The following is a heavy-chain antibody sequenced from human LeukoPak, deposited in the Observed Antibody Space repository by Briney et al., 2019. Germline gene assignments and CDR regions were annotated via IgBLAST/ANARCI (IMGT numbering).Heavy chain of an antibody. CDR3: AKLGGQEVHNYYVAG. CDR2: IIDNGEST. Sequence: GGSLRLSCAASGSPFSSYAMSWVRQAPGKGLEWVSGIIDNGESTYYASFAKGRFTISRDNSNNTLYLQMNSLRAEDTAVYYCAKLGGQEVHNYYVAGCGKGTTVAVSS. J-gene: IGHJ6*03. CDR1: GSPFSSYA. V-gene: IGHV3-23*01. D-gene: IGHD3-16*01.